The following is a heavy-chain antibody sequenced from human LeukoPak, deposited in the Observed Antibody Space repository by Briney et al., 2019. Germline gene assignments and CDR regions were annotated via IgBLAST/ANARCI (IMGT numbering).Heavy chain of an antibody. CDR1: GGSISSGGYY. CDR2: IYYNGST. V-gene: IGHV4-61*08. D-gene: IGHD3-22*01. Sequence: SETLSLTCTVSGGSISSGGYYWRWIRQPPGKGLEWVGHIYYNGSTNYNPSLKSRVTISVDTSKNQFSLKLSSVTAADTAVYYCARSLQGGYDSSGYYYEYYFGVDVWGQGTTVTVSS. CDR3: ARSLQGGYDSSGYYYEYYFGVDV. J-gene: IGHJ6*02.